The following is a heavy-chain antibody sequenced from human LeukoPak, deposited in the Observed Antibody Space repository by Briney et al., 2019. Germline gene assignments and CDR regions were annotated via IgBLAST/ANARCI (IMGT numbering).Heavy chain of an antibody. J-gene: IGHJ4*02. CDR3: ARDAPRNGRCFDY. Sequence: KPGGSLRLSCAASGFTFSSYAMSWVRQPPGKGLEWIGSIYYSGSTYYNPSLKSRVTISVDTSKNQFSLKLSSVTAADTAVYYCARDAPRNGRCFDYWGQGTLVTVSS. V-gene: IGHV4-38-2*02. CDR1: GFTFSSYA. D-gene: IGHD4-17*01. CDR2: IYYSGST.